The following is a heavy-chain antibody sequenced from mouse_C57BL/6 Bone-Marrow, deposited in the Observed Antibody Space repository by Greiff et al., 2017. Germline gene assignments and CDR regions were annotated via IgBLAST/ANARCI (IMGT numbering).Heavy chain of an antibody. V-gene: IGHV1-59*01. Sequence: QVQLQQPGAELVRPGTSVKLSCTASGYTFTSYWMHWVQQRPGQGLEWIGVIDPSDSYTNYNQKFKGKATLTVDTSSSTAYMQLSSLTSEDSAVYYCARRGDYWGQGTTLTVSS. J-gene: IGHJ2*01. CDR2: IDPSDSYT. CDR3: ARRGDY. CDR1: GYTFTSYW.